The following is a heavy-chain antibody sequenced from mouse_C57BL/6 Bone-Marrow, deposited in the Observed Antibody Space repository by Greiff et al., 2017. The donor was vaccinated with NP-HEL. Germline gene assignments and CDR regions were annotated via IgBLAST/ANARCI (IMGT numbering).Heavy chain of an antibody. D-gene: IGHD1-1*01. CDR1: GYAFSSSW. J-gene: IGHJ1*03. V-gene: IGHV1-82*01. Sequence: VQLQQSGPELVKPGASVKISCKASGYAFSSSWMNWVKQRLGKGLEWIGRIYPGDGDTNYNGKFKGKATLTADKSSSTAYMQLSSLTSEDSAVYFCARESTVVDWYFDVWGTGTTVTVSS. CDR3: ARESTVVDWYFDV. CDR2: IYPGDGDT.